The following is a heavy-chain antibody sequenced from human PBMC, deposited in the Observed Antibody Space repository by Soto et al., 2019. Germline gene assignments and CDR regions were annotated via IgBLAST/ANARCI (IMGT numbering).Heavy chain of an antibody. D-gene: IGHD5-12*01. CDR2: IWYDGTNK. CDR3: ARDVDRTSHLNWFDP. J-gene: IGHJ5*02. CDR1: GFNFSDYG. V-gene: IGHV3-33*01. Sequence: GESLRLSYKLSGFNFSDYGMHWGRQAPGMGLEWVAVIWYDGTNKNYADSVKGRFTISRDSSKNTVYLQMDSLKVEDTAVYYCARDVDRTSHLNWFDPWGQG.